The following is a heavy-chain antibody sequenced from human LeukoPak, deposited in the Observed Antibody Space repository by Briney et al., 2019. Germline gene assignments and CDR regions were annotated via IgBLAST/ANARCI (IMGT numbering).Heavy chain of an antibody. CDR1: GFIVSSNY. CDR2: IYAGGSP. Sequence: GSLRLSCAASGFIVSSNYMGWVRQDPGKGLEWVSVIYAGGSPFYADSVKGRFTISRDNSKNTVYLQMNSLRAEDTAVYYCARGRQCDYWGQGTLVTVSS. V-gene: IGHV3-53*01. D-gene: IGHD4-11*01. CDR3: ARGRQCDY. J-gene: IGHJ4*02.